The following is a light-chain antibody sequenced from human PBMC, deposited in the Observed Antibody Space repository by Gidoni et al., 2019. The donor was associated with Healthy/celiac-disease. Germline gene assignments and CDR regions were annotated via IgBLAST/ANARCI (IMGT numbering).Light chain of an antibody. J-gene: IGKJ1*01. V-gene: IGKV3-15*01. CDR2: GAS. Sequence: VMTQSPATLSVSPGERATLSCRASQTVSGNLAWYQKKPGQAPRLLIYGASTMATGIPARFSGSGSGTEFTLTISSLQSEDFAVYYCQQYNNWPRGTFGQGTKVEIK. CDR3: QQYNNWPRGT. CDR1: QTVSGN.